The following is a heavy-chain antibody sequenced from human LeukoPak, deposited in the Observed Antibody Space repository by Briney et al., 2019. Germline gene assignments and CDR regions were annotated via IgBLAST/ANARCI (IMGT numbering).Heavy chain of an antibody. CDR1: GYTFTSYY. J-gene: IGHJ4*02. Sequence: ASVKVSCKASGYTFTSYYMHWVRQAPGQGLEWMGIINPSGGSTSYAQKFQGRVTMTRDTSTSTVYMELSSLRSEDTAVYYCARARGVSTGYRPIDYWGQGTLVTVSS. D-gene: IGHD3-22*01. CDR2: INPSGGST. CDR3: ARARGVSTGYRPIDY. V-gene: IGHV1-46*01.